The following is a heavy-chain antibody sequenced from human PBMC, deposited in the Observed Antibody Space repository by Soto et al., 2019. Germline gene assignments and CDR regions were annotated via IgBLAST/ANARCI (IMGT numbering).Heavy chain of an antibody. CDR3: ARGSIAVAGQDYGMDV. J-gene: IGHJ6*02. CDR1: GYTFTSYD. CDR2: MNPNSGNT. Sequence: ASVKVSCKASGYTFTSYDINWVRQATGQGLEWMGWMNPNSGNTGYAQKFQGRVTMTRNTPISTAYMELSSLRSEDTAVYYCARGSIAVAGQDYGMDVWGQGTTVTVSS. V-gene: IGHV1-8*01. D-gene: IGHD6-19*01.